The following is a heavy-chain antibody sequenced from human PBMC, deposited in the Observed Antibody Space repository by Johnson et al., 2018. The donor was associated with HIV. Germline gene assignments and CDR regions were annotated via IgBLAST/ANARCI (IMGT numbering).Heavy chain of an antibody. V-gene: IGHV3-30-3*01. Sequence: QVQLVESGGGVVQPGGSLRLSCAASGFTFSSYAVQWVRQAPDKGLEWVAVIKYDGSEKYYADSVRGRFTISRDNSKNTLYLQMNSLRDEDTAVYYCARGEDYGCYVVALDIWGQGTMVTVSS. J-gene: IGHJ3*02. CDR1: GFTFSSYA. CDR3: ARGEDYGCYVVALDI. CDR2: IKYDGSEK. D-gene: IGHD4-17*01.